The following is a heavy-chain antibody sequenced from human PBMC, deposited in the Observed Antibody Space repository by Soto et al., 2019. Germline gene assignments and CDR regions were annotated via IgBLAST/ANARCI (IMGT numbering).Heavy chain of an antibody. D-gene: IGHD3-16*01. CDR2: ISSSGDTT. V-gene: IGHV3-23*01. J-gene: IGHJ5*02. CDR1: GFNFGNYA. CDR3: AKEPGSIRMTAIMGLAP. Sequence: EVKLLQSGGGFVQPGGSLRLSCVASGFNFGNYAMNWVRQAPGRGLEWVSLISSSGDTTYYADSLKGRFTISRDTSKNPLVLHMDNLTVEDTAVYYCAKEPGSIRMTAIMGLAPWGEGTLVTVSS.